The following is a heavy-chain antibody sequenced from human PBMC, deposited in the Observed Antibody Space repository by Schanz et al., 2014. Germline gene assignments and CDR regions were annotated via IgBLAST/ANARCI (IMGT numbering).Heavy chain of an antibody. J-gene: IGHJ6*02. Sequence: EVQLVESGGGLVQPGGSLRLSCAASGFTFNSYAMTWVRQAPGKGLEWVSSISHSGGSKYYADSVKGRFTISRDNSENTLYLQMNSLSADDTAVFYCAKGMGYGSGGTCYDYYYYGLDGWGQGTTVTVSS. CDR3: AKGMGYGSGGTCYDYYYYGLDG. V-gene: IGHV3-23*04. CDR2: ISHSGGSK. CDR1: GFTFNSYA. D-gene: IGHD2-15*01.